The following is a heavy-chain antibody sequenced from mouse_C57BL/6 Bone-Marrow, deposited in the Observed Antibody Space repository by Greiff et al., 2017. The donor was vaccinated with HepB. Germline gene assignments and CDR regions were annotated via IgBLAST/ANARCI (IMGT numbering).Heavy chain of an antibody. D-gene: IGHD2-3*01. CDR1: GYTFTSYW. CDR2: IYPGSGNT. CDR3: ARAGWLLPYFDY. V-gene: IGHV1-55*01. J-gene: IGHJ2*01. Sequence: VQLQQPGAELVKPGASVKMSCKASGYTFTSYWITWVKQRPGQGLEWIGDIYPGSGNTNYNEKFKSKATLTVDTSSSTAYMQLSSLTSEYSAVYYCARAGWLLPYFDYWGQGTTLTVSS.